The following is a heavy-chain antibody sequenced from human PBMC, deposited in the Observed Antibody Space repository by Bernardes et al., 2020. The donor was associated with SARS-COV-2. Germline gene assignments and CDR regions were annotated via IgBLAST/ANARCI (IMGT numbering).Heavy chain of an antibody. CDR3: ARSYYASSWFN. CDR2: INSDGSNI. Sequence: GSLRLSCAASGFTFSSYWMHWVRQAPGKGLVWVSRINSDGSNIGYADSVKGRFTISRDNAKNTLYLQMNSLSAEDTAVYYCARSYYASSWFNWGQGILVTISS. D-gene: IGHD6-13*01. V-gene: IGHV3-74*01. CDR1: GFTFSSYW. J-gene: IGHJ4*02.